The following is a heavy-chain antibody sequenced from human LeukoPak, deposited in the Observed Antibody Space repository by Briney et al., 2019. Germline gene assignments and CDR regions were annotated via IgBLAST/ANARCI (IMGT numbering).Heavy chain of an antibody. Sequence: GGSLRLSCAASGFTLSGFAMHWVRQAPGKGLEWVAVLLHDGSEKYYADSVKGRFTISRDNSKNTLYLQMNSLRAEDTAVYYCARVGIAVAGTDYWGQGTLVTVSS. CDR1: GFTLSGFA. V-gene: IGHV3-30-3*01. J-gene: IGHJ4*02. D-gene: IGHD6-19*01. CDR2: LLHDGSEK. CDR3: ARVGIAVAGTDY.